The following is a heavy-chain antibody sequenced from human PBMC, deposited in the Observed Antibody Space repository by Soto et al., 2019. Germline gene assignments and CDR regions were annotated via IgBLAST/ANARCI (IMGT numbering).Heavy chain of an antibody. Sequence: EVHLSESGGGLVQPGESLRISCAASGFIFSDYAMTWVRQAPGRGLEWVSGISGSGESIYYADSVEGRFTISRDNSKNTLYLQMNSLRGEDTAVCHCARDRHGSDWYTYYFYTLAVWGQGTTVTVSS. CDR2: ISGSGESI. CDR1: GFIFSDYA. CDR3: ARDRHGSDWYTYYFYTLAV. D-gene: IGHD6-13*01. V-gene: IGHV3-23*01. J-gene: IGHJ6*02.